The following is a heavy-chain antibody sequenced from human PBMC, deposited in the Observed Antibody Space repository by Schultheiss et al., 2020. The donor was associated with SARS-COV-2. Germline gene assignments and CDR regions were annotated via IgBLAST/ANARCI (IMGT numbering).Heavy chain of an antibody. J-gene: IGHJ6*02. CDR1: GYIFTNYW. V-gene: IGHV5-51*01. CDR3: ARAHCPVGFCYGPYHSYGFDV. CDR2: IYPGDSDT. D-gene: IGHD2-8*02. Sequence: GESLKISCKGSGYIFTNYWIGWVRQMPGKGLEWMGIIYPGDSDTRYSPSFEGQITISADKSLKTVYVQWSSLKASDTAIYFCARAHCPVGFCYGPYHSYGFDVWGPGTTVTVSS.